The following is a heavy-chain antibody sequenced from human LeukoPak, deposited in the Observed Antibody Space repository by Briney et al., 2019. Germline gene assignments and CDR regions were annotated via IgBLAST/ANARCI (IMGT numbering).Heavy chain of an antibody. V-gene: IGHV3-21*01. D-gene: IGHD3-10*01. Sequence: PGGSLRLSCAASEFTFSSYSMNWVRQAPGKGLEWVSSISSSSSYIYYADSVKGRFTISRDNAKNSLYLQMNSLRAEDTAVYYCARDRGTAFDYWGQGTLVTVSS. J-gene: IGHJ4*02. CDR3: ARDRGTAFDY. CDR1: EFTFSSYS. CDR2: ISSSSSYI.